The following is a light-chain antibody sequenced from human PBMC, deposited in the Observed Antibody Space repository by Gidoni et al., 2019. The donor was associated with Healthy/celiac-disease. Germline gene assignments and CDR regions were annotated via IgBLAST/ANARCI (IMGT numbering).Light chain of an antibody. CDR1: QSVSSSY. J-gene: IGKJ2*01. V-gene: IGKV3-20*01. Sequence: EIVLTQSPGTLSLSPGERATLSCRASQSVSSSYLAWYQQKPGQAPRLLIYGASSRATGIPDRFSGSGSGTDFTLTISRLEPEDFAVYYCQQYGSSGVRKTFGQGTKLEIK. CDR3: QQYGSSGVRKT. CDR2: GAS.